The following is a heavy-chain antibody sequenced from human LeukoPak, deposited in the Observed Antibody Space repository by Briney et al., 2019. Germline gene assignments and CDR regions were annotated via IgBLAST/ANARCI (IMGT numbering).Heavy chain of an antibody. J-gene: IGHJ6*04. CDR2: INHSGST. Sequence: SETLSLTCAVYGGSFSGYYWSWIRQPPGKGLEWIGEINHSGSTNYNPSLKSRVTISVDTSKNQFSLKPSSVTAADTAVYYCARRGYYYYGMDVWGKGTTVTVSS. V-gene: IGHV4-34*01. CDR1: GGSFSGYY. D-gene: IGHD3-10*01. CDR3: ARRGYYYYGMDV.